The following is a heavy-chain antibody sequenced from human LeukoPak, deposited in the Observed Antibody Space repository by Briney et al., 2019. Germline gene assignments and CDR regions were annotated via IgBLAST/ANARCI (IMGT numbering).Heavy chain of an antibody. J-gene: IGHJ5*02. Sequence: GGSLRLSCEASGFTFNTYWMHWVRQAPGKGLVWVSRISTDGSSAGYADSVKGRFTISRDNAKKTLYLQMDSLRVEDTAVYYCARENWGAWGQGTLVTASS. V-gene: IGHV3-74*01. D-gene: IGHD7-27*01. CDR3: ARENWGA. CDR1: GFTFNTYW. CDR2: ISTDGSSA.